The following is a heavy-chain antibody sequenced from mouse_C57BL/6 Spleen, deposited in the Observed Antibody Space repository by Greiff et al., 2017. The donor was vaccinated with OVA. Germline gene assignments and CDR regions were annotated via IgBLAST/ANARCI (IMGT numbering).Heavy chain of an antibody. V-gene: IGHV14-3*01. CDR3: ARIHNGYFDV. Sequence: VQLQQSVAELVRPGASVTLSCTASGFNIKHTYMHWVQQRPEQGLEWIGRIDPANGNTPYAPKFPGKATITADTSSNTAYRQLSSLTAEDTAIYYCARIHNGYFDVWGTGTTVTVSS. CDR1: GFNIKHTY. D-gene: IGHD6-1*01. CDR2: IDPANGNT. J-gene: IGHJ1*03.